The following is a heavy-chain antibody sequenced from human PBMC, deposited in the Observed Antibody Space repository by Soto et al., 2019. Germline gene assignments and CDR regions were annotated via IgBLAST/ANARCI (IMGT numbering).Heavy chain of an antibody. V-gene: IGHV3-23*01. CDR3: AKGLKRGYCSGGSCYGPRY. CDR2: ISGSGGST. Sequence: GGSLRLSCAASGFTFSSYAMSWVRQAPGKGLEWVSAISGSGGSTYYADSVKGRFTISRDNSKNTLYLQMNSLRAEDTAVYYCAKGLKRGYCSGGSCYGPRYWGQGTLVTVSS. D-gene: IGHD2-15*01. CDR1: GFTFSSYA. J-gene: IGHJ4*02.